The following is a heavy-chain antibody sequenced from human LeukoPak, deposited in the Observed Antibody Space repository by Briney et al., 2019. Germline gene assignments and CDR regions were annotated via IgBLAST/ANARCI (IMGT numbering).Heavy chain of an antibody. V-gene: IGHV3-21*01. D-gene: IGHD3-22*01. Sequence: GGSLRLSCAASGFTFSTYRMTWVGQAPGKGLEWVSSISSSSSYIFYGDSVKGRFTISRDDAKISLYLQMNSLRAEDTAVYYCARDSYYFDSSGHSNFDFWGQGTLVTVSS. J-gene: IGHJ4*02. CDR2: ISSSSSYI. CDR1: GFTFSTYR. CDR3: ARDSYYFDSSGHSNFDF.